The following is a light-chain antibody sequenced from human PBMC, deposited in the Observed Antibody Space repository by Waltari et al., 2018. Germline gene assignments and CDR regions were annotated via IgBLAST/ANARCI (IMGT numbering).Light chain of an antibody. CDR1: QGINDY. Sequence: DIHVTHSPSPLSAAVADRVTITCRASQGINDYVAWFQQKPGKAPKSLIYGASNLQSGVPSKFSGSGSGTDFTLTINSLQPEDFATYYCQQYNAYPHTFGQGTKLEIK. J-gene: IGKJ2*01. CDR2: GAS. CDR3: QQYNAYPHT. V-gene: IGKV1-16*02.